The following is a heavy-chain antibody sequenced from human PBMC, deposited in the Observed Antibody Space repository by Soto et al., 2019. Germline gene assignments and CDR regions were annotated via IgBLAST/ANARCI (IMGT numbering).Heavy chain of an antibody. D-gene: IGHD6-13*01. J-gene: IGHJ6*02. CDR3: ARPSSGNNYYYGMDV. Sequence: PGGSLRLSCAASGFTVSSNYMSWVRQAPGKGLEWVSVIYSGGSTYYADSVKGRFTISRDNSKNTLYLQMNSLRAEDTAVYYCARPSSGNNYYYGMDVWGQGTTVTVSS. CDR1: GFTVSSNY. V-gene: IGHV3-66*04. CDR2: IYSGGST.